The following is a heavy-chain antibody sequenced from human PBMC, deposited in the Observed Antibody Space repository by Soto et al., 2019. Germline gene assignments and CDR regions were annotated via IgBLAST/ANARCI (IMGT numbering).Heavy chain of an antibody. J-gene: IGHJ5*02. CDR1: GASISGFY. CDR3: VRDGKKTLRDWFDP. CDR2: IYATGTT. V-gene: IGHV4-4*07. D-gene: IGHD1-1*01. Sequence: PSETLSLTCTVSGASISGFYWSWIRKSAGKGLEWIGRIYATGTTDYNPSLKRRVMMSVDTSKKQFSLKLRSVTAADTAVYYCVRDGKKTLRDWFDPWGQGISVTVSS.